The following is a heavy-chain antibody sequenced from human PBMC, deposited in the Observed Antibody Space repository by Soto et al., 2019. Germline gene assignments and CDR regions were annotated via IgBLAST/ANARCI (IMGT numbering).Heavy chain of an antibody. CDR2: IKQDGSEK. CDR3: ARDRDILTGYDFDY. D-gene: IGHD3-9*01. J-gene: IGHJ4*02. CDR1: GFTFSSYW. Sequence: GGSLRLSCAASGFTFSSYWMSWVRQAPGKGLEWVANIKQDGSEKYYVDSVKGRFTISRDNAKNSLYLQMNSLRAEDTAVYYCARDRDILTGYDFDYWGQGTLVTVSS. V-gene: IGHV3-7*04.